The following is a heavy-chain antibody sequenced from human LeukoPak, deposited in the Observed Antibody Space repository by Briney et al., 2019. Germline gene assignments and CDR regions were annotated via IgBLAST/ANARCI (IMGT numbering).Heavy chain of an antibody. CDR2: ISSNGGST. CDR1: GFTFSSYA. J-gene: IGHJ4*01. D-gene: IGHD3-10*01. V-gene: IGHV3-64D*06. CDR3: VKIPFIGPGSGSSPYYFDY. Sequence: GGSLRLSCSASGFTFSSYAMHWVRQAPGKGLEYVSAISSNGGSTYYADSVKGRFTISRDNSKNTLYLQMSSLRAEDTAVYYCVKIPFIGPGSGSSPYYFDYWGQGTLVTVSS.